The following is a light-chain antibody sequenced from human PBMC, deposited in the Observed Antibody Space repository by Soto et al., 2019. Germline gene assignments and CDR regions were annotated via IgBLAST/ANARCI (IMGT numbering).Light chain of an antibody. V-gene: IGLV2-14*03. J-gene: IGLJ1*01. CDR3: SSYTTSSTYV. Sequence: HSALTQPASVSGSPGQSITISCTGTSSDVGAYNYVSWYQQHPGKAPKLMIYDVTNRPSGVSNRFSGSKSGYTASLTISGLQAEDEADYYCSSYTTSSTYVFGTGTKLTVL. CDR2: DVT. CDR1: SSDVGAYNY.